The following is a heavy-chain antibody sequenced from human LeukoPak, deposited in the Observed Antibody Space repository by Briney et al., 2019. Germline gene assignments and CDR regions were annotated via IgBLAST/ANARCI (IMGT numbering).Heavy chain of an antibody. V-gene: IGHV3-23*01. CDR2: IRSGGGHT. J-gene: IGHJ4*02. CDR3: AKGGIAAKLDY. CDR1: GFTFSSYA. D-gene: IGHD6-13*01. Sequence: PGGSLRLSCAASGFTFSSYAMTWVRQAPGKGLEWVSSIRSGGGHTYYSDSVKGRFTISRDNSKNTLYLQMSSLRDEDTAVYYCAKGGIAAKLDYWGQGTLVTVSS.